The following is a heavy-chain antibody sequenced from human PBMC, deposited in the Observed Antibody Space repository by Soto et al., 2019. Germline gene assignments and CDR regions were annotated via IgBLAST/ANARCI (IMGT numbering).Heavy chain of an antibody. CDR2: ISAYNGNT. CDR1: GYTFTSYG. D-gene: IGHD3-22*01. Sequence: ASVKVSCKASGYTFTSYGISWVRQAPGQGLEWMGWISAYNGNTNYAQKLQGRVTMTTDTSTSTAYMELRSLRSEDTAVYYCGRQEITRIVVPFDSWGEGSLDT. CDR3: GRQEITRIVVPFDS. J-gene: IGHJ4*02. V-gene: IGHV1-18*01.